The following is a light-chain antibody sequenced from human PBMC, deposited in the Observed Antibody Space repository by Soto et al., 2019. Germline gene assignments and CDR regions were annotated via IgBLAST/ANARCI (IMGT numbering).Light chain of an antibody. CDR2: DAS. CDR3: QQYNNWPRT. J-gene: IGKJ1*01. CDR1: QSISSN. Sequence: EIVMTQSPATLSVSPGERATLSCRASQSISSNLAWYQQRPGQAPRLLIYDASRRATGIPARFSGSGSGADFTLTISSLQSEDFAVYYCQQYNNWPRTFGQGTKVDIK. V-gene: IGKV3D-15*01.